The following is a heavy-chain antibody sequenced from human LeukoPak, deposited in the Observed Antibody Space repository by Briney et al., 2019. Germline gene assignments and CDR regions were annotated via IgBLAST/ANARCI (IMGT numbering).Heavy chain of an antibody. Sequence: SETLSLTCTVSVGSIRGYYWSWIRHPAGKGLERIGRIYTSGNTNYNPSLKSRVTMSVDTSKNQFPLWLNSVTAPDTAVYVCARDSGFDLTWGEGTPVSVSS. CDR3: ARDSGFDLT. CDR2: IYTSGNT. D-gene: IGHD5-12*01. J-gene: IGHJ5*02. V-gene: IGHV4-4*07. CDR1: VGSIRGYY.